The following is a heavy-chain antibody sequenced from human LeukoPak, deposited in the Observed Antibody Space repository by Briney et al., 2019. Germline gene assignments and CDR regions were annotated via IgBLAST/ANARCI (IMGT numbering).Heavy chain of an antibody. CDR2: IYYSGST. CDR1: GGSISSYY. D-gene: IGHD2-15*01. CDR3: ARGLLPFDY. Sequence: SETLSLTCTVSGGSISSYYWSWIRQTPGKGLECIAYIYYSGSTNYNPSLKSRVTISVDTSKNQFSLKLSSVTAADTAVYYCARGLLPFDYWGQGTLVTVSS. J-gene: IGHJ4*02. V-gene: IGHV4-59*01.